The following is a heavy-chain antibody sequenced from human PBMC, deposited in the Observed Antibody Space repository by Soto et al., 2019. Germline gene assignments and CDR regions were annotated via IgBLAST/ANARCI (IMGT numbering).Heavy chain of an antibody. D-gene: IGHD6-25*01. CDR2: ISSSSTTM. V-gene: IGHV3-48*01. CDR1: GFTFSSYS. CDR3: ARDYSSVWYFDY. Sequence: EVQLVESGGGLVQPGGSLRLSCAASGFTFSSYSMNWVRQAPGKGLEWVSYISSSSTTMYYADSVKGRFTISRDNAKNSLYLQMNSLRAEDTAVDYCARDYSSVWYFDYWGQGTLVTVSS. J-gene: IGHJ4*02.